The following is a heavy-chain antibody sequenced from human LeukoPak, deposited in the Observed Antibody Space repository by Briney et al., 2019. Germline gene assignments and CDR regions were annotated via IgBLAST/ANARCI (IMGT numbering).Heavy chain of an antibody. J-gene: IGHJ5*02. D-gene: IGHD3-22*01. CDR1: GGSISSYY. CDR3: AAYYYDSSGYCYELDP. CDR2: IYTSGST. V-gene: IGHV4-4*07. Sequence: SETLSLTCTVSGGSISSYYWSWIRQPAGKGLEWIGRIYTSGSTNYNPSLKSRVTMSVDTSKNQFSLKLSSVTAADTAVYYCAAYYYDSSGYCYELDPWGQGTLVTVSS.